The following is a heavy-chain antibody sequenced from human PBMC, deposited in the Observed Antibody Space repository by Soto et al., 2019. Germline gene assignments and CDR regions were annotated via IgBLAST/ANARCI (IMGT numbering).Heavy chain of an antibody. CDR1: GYTFTSYD. Sequence: QVQLVQSGAEVKKPGASVKVSCKASGYTFTSYDINWVRQATGQGLEWMGWMNPNSGNTGYAQKFQGRVSIPRXXAISTAYRELSSLRSEDTAVYYCAREHSSSWRFDYWGQGTLVTVSS. J-gene: IGHJ4*02. D-gene: IGHD6-13*01. CDR2: MNPNSGNT. V-gene: IGHV1-8*01. CDR3: AREHSSSWRFDY.